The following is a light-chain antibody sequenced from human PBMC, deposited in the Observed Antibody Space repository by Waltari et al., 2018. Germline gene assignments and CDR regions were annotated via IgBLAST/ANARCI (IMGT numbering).Light chain of an antibody. J-gene: IGLJ1*01. CDR2: DVH. Sequence: QSALIQPRAVSRSPGQSVIISCTGANSDVGAYYYVSWYPQHPGKAPTHIIYDVHNRPSGVPDRFSGSKSGNTASLTISGLQAEDEADYYCCSYAGNYANYVFGTGTKLT. CDR3: CSYAGNYANYV. CDR1: NSDVGAYYY. V-gene: IGLV2-11*01.